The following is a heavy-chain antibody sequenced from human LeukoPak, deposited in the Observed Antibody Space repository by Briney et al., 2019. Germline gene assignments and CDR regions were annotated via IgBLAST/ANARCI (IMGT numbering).Heavy chain of an antibody. J-gene: IGHJ3*02. D-gene: IGHD3-22*01. V-gene: IGHV4-59*01. CDR2: IYYSGST. CDR3: ARDQHYDSSGYQVAFDI. Sequence: SETLSLTCTVSGGSISSYYWSWIRQPPGKGLEWIGYIYYSGSTNYNPSLKSRVTISVDTSKNQFSLKLSSVTAADTAVYYCARDQHYDSSGYQVAFDIWGQGTMVTVSS. CDR1: GGSISSYY.